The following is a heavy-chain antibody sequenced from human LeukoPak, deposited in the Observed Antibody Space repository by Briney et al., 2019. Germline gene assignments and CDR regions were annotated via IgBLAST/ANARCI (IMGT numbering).Heavy chain of an antibody. CDR1: GYTFTGYY. D-gene: IGHD6-19*01. CDR3: ARGYSSGWYCVFNY. J-gene: IGHJ4*02. CDR2: INPNSGGT. Sequence: ASVKVSCKASGYTFTGYYMHWVRQAPGQGLGWMGWINPNSGGTNYAQKFQGRVTMTRDTSISTAYMELSRLRSDDTAVYYCARGYSSGWYCVFNYWGQGTLVTVSS. V-gene: IGHV1-2*02.